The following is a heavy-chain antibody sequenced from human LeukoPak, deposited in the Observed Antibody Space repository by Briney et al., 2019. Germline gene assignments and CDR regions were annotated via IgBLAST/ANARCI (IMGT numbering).Heavy chain of an antibody. V-gene: IGHV3-30*02. D-gene: IGHD3-22*01. CDR1: GFTFSGYG. CDR3: ASNSSDRTGFDY. Sequence: GGSLRLSCAASGFTFSGYGIHWVRQAPGKGLEWVAFIRYDGSNEYFADSVKGRFTISRDNSKNTLYLQMSSLRAEDTAVYYCASNSSDRTGFDYWGQGALVTVSS. CDR2: IRYDGSNE. J-gene: IGHJ4*02.